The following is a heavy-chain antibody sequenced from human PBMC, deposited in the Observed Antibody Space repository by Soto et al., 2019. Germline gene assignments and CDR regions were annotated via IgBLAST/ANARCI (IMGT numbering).Heavy chain of an antibody. CDR1: GLTLRSYA. CDR3: AKMGYDYGPVDY. J-gene: IGHJ4*02. Sequence: LRLSCAASGLTLRSYAMSWVRQAPGKGLEWVSAISGSGGSTYYADSVKGRFTISRDNSKNTLYLQMHSLRAEDTAVYYCAKMGYDYGPVDYWGQGILDTVSA. V-gene: IGHV3-23*01. CDR2: ISGSGGST. D-gene: IGHD5-12*01.